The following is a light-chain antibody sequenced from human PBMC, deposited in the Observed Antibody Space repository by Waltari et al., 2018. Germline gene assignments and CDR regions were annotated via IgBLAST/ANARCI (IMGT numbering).Light chain of an antibody. Sequence: QSALTQPRSVSGSPGQSVTISCPGTSSDVGGDNYVSWYQQHPGKAPKLMIYDVSKRPSGVSDRCSGSKSGNTASLTISGLQAEDEADYYCCSYAGSYIYVFGTGTKVTVL. CDR2: DVS. J-gene: IGLJ1*01. CDR1: SSDVGGDNY. CDR3: CSYAGSYIYV. V-gene: IGLV2-11*01.